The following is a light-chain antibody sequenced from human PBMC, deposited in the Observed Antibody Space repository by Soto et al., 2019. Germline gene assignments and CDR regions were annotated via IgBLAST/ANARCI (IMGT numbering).Light chain of an antibody. Sequence: DIQMTQSPSSLSASVGDRVTITCRASQSICSYLNWYQQKPGKAPKLLIYTASSLQSGVRSRFSGSGSGTDLTLTISRLQPEDFATYYCQQCYSTPYTFGPWNTLEI. J-gene: IGKJ2*01. CDR2: TAS. CDR3: QQCYSTPYT. CDR1: QSICSY. V-gene: IGKV1-39*01.